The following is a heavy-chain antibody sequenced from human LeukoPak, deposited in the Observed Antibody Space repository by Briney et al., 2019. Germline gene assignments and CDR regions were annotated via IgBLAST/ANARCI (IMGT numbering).Heavy chain of an antibody. Sequence: GASVKVSCKASGYTFTGYYMHWVRQAPGQGLEWMGWINPNSGGTNYAQKFQGRVTMTRDTSISTAYMELSRLRSDDTAVYYCARVSSWYYVRRHNWFDPWGQGTLVTVSS. CDR1: GYTFTGYY. J-gene: IGHJ5*02. CDR2: INPNSGGT. CDR3: ARVSSWYYVRRHNWFDP. V-gene: IGHV1-2*02. D-gene: IGHD6-13*01.